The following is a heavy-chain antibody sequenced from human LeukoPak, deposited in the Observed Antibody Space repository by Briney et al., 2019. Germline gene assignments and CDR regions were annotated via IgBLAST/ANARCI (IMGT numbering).Heavy chain of an antibody. CDR1: GGSFSGYY. Sequence: SETLSLTCAVYGGSFSGYYWSWIRQPPGKGLEWIGEINHSGSTNYNPSLKSRVTISVDTSKNQFSLKLSSVTAADTAVYYCARDPIRKYSYAYDGGPYWGQGTLVTVSS. V-gene: IGHV4-34*01. CDR3: ARDPIRKYSYAYDGGPY. J-gene: IGHJ4*02. CDR2: INHSGST. D-gene: IGHD5-18*01.